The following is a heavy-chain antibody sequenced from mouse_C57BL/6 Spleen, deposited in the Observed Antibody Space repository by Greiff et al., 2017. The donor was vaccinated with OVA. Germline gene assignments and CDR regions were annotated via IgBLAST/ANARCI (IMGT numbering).Heavy chain of an antibody. CDR2: INPSNGGT. D-gene: IGHD1-1*01. V-gene: IGHV1-53*01. J-gene: IGHJ1*03. CDR3: ARKLGSSLYWYFDV. CDR1: GYTFTSYW. Sequence: QVQLQQPGTELVKPGASVKLSCKASGYTFTSYWMHWVKQRPGQGLEWIGNINPSNGGTNYNEKFKSKATLTVDKSSSTAYMQLSSLTAEDSAVYYCARKLGSSLYWYFDVWGTGTTVTVSS.